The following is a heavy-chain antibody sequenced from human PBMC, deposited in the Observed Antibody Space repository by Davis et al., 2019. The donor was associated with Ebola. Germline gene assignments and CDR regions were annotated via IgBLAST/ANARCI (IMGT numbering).Heavy chain of an antibody. Sequence: GESLKISCAASGFTVSSSWMNWVRQAPGKGLEWVAGVGISAGSTYYPDSVRGRFIISRDDSKNTLYLQMNSLRVEDTAIYYCAREEGSSRWQNNWFDYWGQGTLVTVSS. CDR1: GFTVSSSW. CDR2: VGISAGST. D-gene: IGHD2-2*01. V-gene: IGHV3-23*01. CDR3: AREEGSSRWQNNWFDY. J-gene: IGHJ5*01.